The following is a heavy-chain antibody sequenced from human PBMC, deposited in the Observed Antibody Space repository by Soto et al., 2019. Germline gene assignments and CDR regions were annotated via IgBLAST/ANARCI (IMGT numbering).Heavy chain of an antibody. Sequence: EVQLLESGGGLVQPGGSLRLSCAASGFTFSSYAMSWVRQAPGKGLEWVSAISGSGGSTYYADYVKGRFTISRDNSKNTLYLQMNSLRAEDTAVYYCAKVWYDSSSFKGRFDYCGQGTLVTVSS. CDR2: ISGSGGST. V-gene: IGHV3-23*01. D-gene: IGHD3-22*01. J-gene: IGHJ4*02. CDR3: AKVWYDSSSFKGRFDY. CDR1: GFTFSSYA.